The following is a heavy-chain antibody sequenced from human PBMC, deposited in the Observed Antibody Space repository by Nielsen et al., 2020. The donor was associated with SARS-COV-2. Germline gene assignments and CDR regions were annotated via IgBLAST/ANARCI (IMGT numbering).Heavy chain of an antibody. D-gene: IGHD6-13*01. J-gene: IGHJ4*02. V-gene: IGHV3-33*05. CDR3: AREVAAAGTVDY. CDR1: GFTFSSYG. Sequence: GGSLRLSCAASGFTFSSYGMHWVRQAPGKGLEWVAVISYDGSNKYYADSVKGRFTISRDNSKNTLYLQMNSLRAEDTAVYYCAREVAAAGTVDYWGQGTLVTVSS. CDR2: ISYDGSNK.